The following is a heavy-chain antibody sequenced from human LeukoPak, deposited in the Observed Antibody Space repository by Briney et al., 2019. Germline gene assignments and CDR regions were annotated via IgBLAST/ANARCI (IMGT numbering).Heavy chain of an antibody. Sequence: PSETLSLTCTVSGGSISRGSYYWSWMRQPAGKGLEWIGRIYTSGSTNYNPSLKSRVTISVDTSKNQFSLKLSSVTAADTAVYYCARATNYDLWSAYYHHMGVWGKGTTVTVPS. V-gene: IGHV4-61*02. D-gene: IGHD3-3*01. J-gene: IGHJ6*04. CDR3: ARATNYDLWSAYYHHMGV. CDR1: GGSISRGSYY. CDR2: IYTSGST.